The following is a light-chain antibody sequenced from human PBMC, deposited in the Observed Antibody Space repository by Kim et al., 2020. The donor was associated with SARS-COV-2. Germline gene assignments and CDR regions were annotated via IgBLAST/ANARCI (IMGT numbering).Light chain of an antibody. CDR1: SSDVGGYYY. Sequence: GHAVTVSCTGASSDVGGYYYVSWYQQHPGKAPKLMIYDVSKRPSGVPDRFSGSKSGITASLTISGLQAEDDADYFCCSYAGSYTWVFGGGTQLTVL. CDR2: DVS. J-gene: IGLJ7*01. V-gene: IGLV2-11*03. CDR3: CSYAGSYTWV.